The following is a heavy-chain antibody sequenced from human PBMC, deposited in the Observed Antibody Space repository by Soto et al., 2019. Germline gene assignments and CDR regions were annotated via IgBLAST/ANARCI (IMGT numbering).Heavy chain of an antibody. CDR1: GFTFSSYS. Sequence: EVQLVESGGGLVQPGGSLRLSCAASGFTFSSYSMNWVRQAPGKGLEWVSYISSSSSTIYYADSVKGRFTISRDNAKNSLYLQMNSLRAEDTAVYYCARGDTTMVRGVIDYWGQGTLVTVSS. D-gene: IGHD3-10*01. J-gene: IGHJ4*02. CDR2: ISSSSSTI. CDR3: ARGDTTMVRGVIDY. V-gene: IGHV3-48*01.